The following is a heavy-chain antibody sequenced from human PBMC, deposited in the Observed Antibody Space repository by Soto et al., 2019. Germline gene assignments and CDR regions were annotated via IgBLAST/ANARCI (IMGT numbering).Heavy chain of an antibody. CDR3: ARQVGNLYYDILTGKNYYYYGMDV. J-gene: IGHJ6*02. Sequence: SETLSLTCTVSGGSISSYYWSWIRQPPGKGLEWIGYIYYSGSTNYNPSLKSRVTISVDTSKNQFSLKLSSVTAADTAVYYCARQVGNLYYDILTGKNYYYYGMDVWGQGTTVTVSS. D-gene: IGHD3-9*01. CDR1: GGSISSYY. CDR2: IYYSGST. V-gene: IGHV4-59*08.